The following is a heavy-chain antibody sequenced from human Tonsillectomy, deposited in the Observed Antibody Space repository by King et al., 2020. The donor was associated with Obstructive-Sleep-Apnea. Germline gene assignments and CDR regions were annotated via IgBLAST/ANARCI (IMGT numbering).Heavy chain of an antibody. D-gene: IGHD2-2*01. Sequence: VQLVESGGGLVQPGGSLRLSCAASGFTFSSYSINWVRQAPGKGLEWGSYISSSSRTIYYADSVKGRFTISRDNAKNSLYLQMNNLRAEDTAVYYCAREGGYCSSTSCYSVGYFDYWGQGTLVTVSS. CDR3: AREGGYCSSTSCYSVGYFDY. V-gene: IGHV3-48*04. CDR1: GFTFSSYS. CDR2: ISSSSRTI. J-gene: IGHJ4*02.